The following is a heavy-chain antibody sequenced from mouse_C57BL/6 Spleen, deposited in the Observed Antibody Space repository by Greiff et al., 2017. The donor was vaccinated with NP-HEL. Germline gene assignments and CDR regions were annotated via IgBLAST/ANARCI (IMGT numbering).Heavy chain of an antibody. V-gene: IGHV1-42*01. J-gene: IGHJ4*01. D-gene: IGHD2-2*01. CDR3: ARGIYGYDVWAMDY. CDR2: INPSTGGT. Sequence: EVQLQESGPELVKPGASVKISCKASGYSFTGYYMNWVKQSPEKSLEWIGEINPSTGGTTYNQKFKAKATLTVDKSSSTAYMQLKSLTSEDSAVYYCARGIYGYDVWAMDYWGQGTSVTVSS. CDR1: GYSFTGYY.